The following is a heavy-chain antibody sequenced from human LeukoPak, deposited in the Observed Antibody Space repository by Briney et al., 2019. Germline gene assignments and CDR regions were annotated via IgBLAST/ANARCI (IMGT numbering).Heavy chain of an antibody. Sequence: SVKVSCTASGGTFSSYAISWVRQAPGQGLEWMGGIIPIFGTASYAQKFQGRVTITADESTSTAYMELSSLRSEDTAVYYCARPIRLGELSSFDYWGQGTLVTVSS. CDR1: GGTFSSYA. D-gene: IGHD3-16*02. CDR2: IIPIFGTA. V-gene: IGHV1-69*13. J-gene: IGHJ4*02. CDR3: ARPIRLGELSSFDY.